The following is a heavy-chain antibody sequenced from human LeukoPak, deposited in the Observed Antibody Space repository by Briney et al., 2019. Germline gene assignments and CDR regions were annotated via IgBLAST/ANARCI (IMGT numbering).Heavy chain of an antibody. J-gene: IGHJ4*02. V-gene: IGHV1-2*02. D-gene: IGHD1-1*01. CDR1: GYTFTDHY. CDR2: INPNNGGT. Sequence: GASVKVSCKXSGYTFTDHYIHWVRQAPGQGLEWMGWINPNNGGTYYAQKFQGRVTMTRDTSTGTAYMELSRLKSDDTAVYYCAGAIARYSSSYFDYWGQGALVTVSS. CDR3: AGAIARYSSSYFDY.